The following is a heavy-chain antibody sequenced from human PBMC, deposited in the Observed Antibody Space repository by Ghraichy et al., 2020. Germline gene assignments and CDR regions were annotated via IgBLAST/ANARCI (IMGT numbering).Heavy chain of an antibody. CDR3: VRDRTTVTTAYFQH. CDR1: GFTFSDYS. Sequence: GGSLRLSCAASGFTFSDYSMNWVRKAQGKGLEWDSSITSSSTYINYADSLKGRFTISRDNAKNSLYLQMNSLRTEDTAVYYCVRDRTTVTTAYFQHWGQGTLVPVSS. V-gene: IGHV3-21*01. J-gene: IGHJ1*01. CDR2: ITSSSTYI. D-gene: IGHD4-17*01.